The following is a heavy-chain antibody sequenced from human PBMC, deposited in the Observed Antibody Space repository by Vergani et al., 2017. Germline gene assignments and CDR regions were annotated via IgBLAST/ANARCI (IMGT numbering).Heavy chain of an antibody. CDR2: IHNRGKT. D-gene: IGHD3-16*01. V-gene: IGHV4-38-2*01. CDR3: ARHDSGHYDSSYYGLDV. CDR1: GYSIGSGFY. J-gene: IGHJ6*02. Sequence: QVRLEESGPGLVKPSETLSLTCSVSGYSIGSGFYWAWIRQSPGEGLQWLTSIHNRGKTYHNPSLKSRVSVSLDTSKNQFSLKLSSVTAADSAVYYCARHDSGHYDSSYYGLDVWGQGTTVTVSS.